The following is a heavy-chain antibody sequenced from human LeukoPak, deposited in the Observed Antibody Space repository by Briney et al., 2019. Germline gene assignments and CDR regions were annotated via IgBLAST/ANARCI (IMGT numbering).Heavy chain of an antibody. Sequence: ASVKVPCKASGYTFTGYYMHWVRQAPGQGLEWMGWINPNSGGTNYAQKFQGRVTMTRDTSISTAYMELSRLRSDDTAVYYCARTYYYDSSGYYMYFQHWGQGTLVTVSS. J-gene: IGHJ1*01. CDR3: ARTYYYDSSGYYMYFQH. CDR2: INPNSGGT. D-gene: IGHD3-22*01. CDR1: GYTFTGYY. V-gene: IGHV1-2*02.